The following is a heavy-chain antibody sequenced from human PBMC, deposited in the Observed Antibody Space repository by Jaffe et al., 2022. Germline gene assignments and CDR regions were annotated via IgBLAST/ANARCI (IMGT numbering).Heavy chain of an antibody. Sequence: EVQLVESGGGLVQPGGSLRLSCAASGFTFSSYWMSWVRQAPGKGLEWVANIKQDGSEKYYVDSVKGRFTISRDNAKNSLYLQMNSLRAEDTAVYYCARGDRYSSGWYYYFDYWGQGTLVTVSS. V-gene: IGHV3-7*04. CDR1: GFTFSSYW. CDR2: IKQDGSEK. J-gene: IGHJ4*02. CDR3: ARGDRYSSGWYYYFDY. D-gene: IGHD6-19*01.